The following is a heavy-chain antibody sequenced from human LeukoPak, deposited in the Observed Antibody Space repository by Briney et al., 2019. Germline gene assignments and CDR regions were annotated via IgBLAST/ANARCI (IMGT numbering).Heavy chain of an antibody. D-gene: IGHD1-26*01. CDR1: GFTFSNYW. V-gene: IGHV3-7*01. J-gene: IGHJ6*03. Sequence: GGSLRLSCVASGFTFSNYWMSWVRQAPGKGLEWVANIKQDGSEKYYVDSVKGRFTISRDNAKKSLYLQMNSLRAEDTAVYYCARDPYSGNYGAYYYYYMDVWGKGTTVTISS. CDR3: ARDPYSGNYGAYYYYYMDV. CDR2: IKQDGSEK.